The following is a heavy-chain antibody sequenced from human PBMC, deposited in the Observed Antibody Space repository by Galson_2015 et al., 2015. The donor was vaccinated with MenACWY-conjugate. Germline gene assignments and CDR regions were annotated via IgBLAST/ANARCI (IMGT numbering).Heavy chain of an antibody. CDR3: ARVKCQQRTADS. CDR2: INSDGSST. J-gene: IGHJ4*02. V-gene: IGHV3-74*01. D-gene: IGHD6-25*01. Sequence: SLRLSCAASGFTFSSSWMHWVRQAPGKGLVWVSRINSDGSSTSYADSVKGRFTISRDNAKNTLYLQMNSLRAEDTAVYYCARVKCQQRTADSWGQGTLVTVSS. CDR1: GFTFSSSW.